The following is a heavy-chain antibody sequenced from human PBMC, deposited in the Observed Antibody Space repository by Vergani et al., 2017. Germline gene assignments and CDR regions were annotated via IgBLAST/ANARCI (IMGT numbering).Heavy chain of an antibody. CDR3: ARVDTQVPATSHFYYMDV. D-gene: IGHD6-25*01. CDR1: GGSISSGDHC. J-gene: IGHJ6*03. Sequence: QVQLQESGPGVVKPSQTLSLTCAVSGGSISSGDHCWTWIRQRPGKGLEWIGYIFYSGTTYDNPSLRSLLTISVDTSQNQFSLKLRCVTAADTAVYYCARVDTQVPATSHFYYMDVWGKGTTVVVSS. V-gene: IGHV4-31*01. CDR2: IFYSGTT.